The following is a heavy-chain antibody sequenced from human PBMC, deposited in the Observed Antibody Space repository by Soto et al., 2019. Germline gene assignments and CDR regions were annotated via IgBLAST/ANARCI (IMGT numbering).Heavy chain of an antibody. CDR3: AKDNRWLVPTYFDY. D-gene: IGHD6-19*01. V-gene: IGHV3-23*01. J-gene: IGHJ4*02. Sequence: EVQLLESGGGLVQPGGSLRLSCAASGFTFSSYAMNWVRQAPGKGLEWVSVISGNGGRTDYADSVKGRFTISRDNFKNTLYLQMNSLRVEDTAVYYCAKDNRWLVPTYFDYWCQGTLVTVSS. CDR2: ISGNGGRT. CDR1: GFTFSSYA.